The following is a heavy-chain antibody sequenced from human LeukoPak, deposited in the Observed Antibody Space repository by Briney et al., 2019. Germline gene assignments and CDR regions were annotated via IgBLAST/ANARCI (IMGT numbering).Heavy chain of an antibody. D-gene: IGHD6-13*01. J-gene: IGHJ5*02. CDR1: GFTFSSYG. Sequence: GRSLRLSCAASGFTFSSYGMHWVRQAPGKGLEWVAVIWYDGSNKYYADSVKGRFTISRDNSKNTLYLQMNSLRAEDTAVYYCARDLRAAAGTHWFDPWGQGTLVTVSS. V-gene: IGHV3-33*01. CDR2: IWYDGSNK. CDR3: ARDLRAAAGTHWFDP.